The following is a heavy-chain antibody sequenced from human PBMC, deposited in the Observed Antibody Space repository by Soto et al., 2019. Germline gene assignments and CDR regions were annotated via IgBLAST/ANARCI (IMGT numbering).Heavy chain of an antibody. D-gene: IGHD3-10*02. CDR1: GGTFSTYA. V-gene: IGHV1-69*13. CDR2: IIPVFGAA. CDR3: ARARGPSMLRHYYGLDV. J-gene: IGHJ6*02. Sequence: SVKVSCKASGGTFSTYAISWVRQAPGQGLEWMGGIIPVFGAANYTQKFQGRVTITADESTSTVYMELSSLRSEDTAVYYCARARGPSMLRHYYGLDVWGQGTTVTVSS.